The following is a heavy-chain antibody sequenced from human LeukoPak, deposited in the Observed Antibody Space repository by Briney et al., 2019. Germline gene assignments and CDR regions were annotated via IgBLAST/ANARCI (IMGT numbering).Heavy chain of an antibody. CDR1: GFNFHDYG. D-gene: IGHD4-23*01. V-gene: IGHV3-20*04. CDR3: VRGSKTPAY. Sequence: GGSLRLSCAASGFNFHDYGMSWVRQAPGKGLEWVSSINWNGGSTGYADSVKGRFTISRDNAKNSLYLQMNSLRAEDTAVYYCVRGSKTPAYWGQGILVTVSS. J-gene: IGHJ4*02. CDR2: INWNGGST.